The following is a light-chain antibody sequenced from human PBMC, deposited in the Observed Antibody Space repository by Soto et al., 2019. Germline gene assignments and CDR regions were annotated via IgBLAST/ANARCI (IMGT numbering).Light chain of an antibody. CDR1: RSFASSY. J-gene: IGKJ3*01. Sequence: EIVLTQSPGTLSLSPGERATLPCRASRSFASSYLAWYQQRPGQAPRLLIYAASNRATAIPDRFSGSGSGTDFTLTINRLEAEDSAVYYCQQRSNWPPTFGPGTRWIS. V-gene: IGKV3D-20*02. CDR3: QQRSNWPPT. CDR2: AAS.